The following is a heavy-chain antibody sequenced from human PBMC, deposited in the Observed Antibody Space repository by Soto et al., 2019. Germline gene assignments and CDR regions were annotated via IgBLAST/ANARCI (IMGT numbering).Heavy chain of an antibody. Sequence: PGGSLRLSCAASGFTFSSYGMHWVRQAPGKGLEWVAVISYDGSNKYYADCVKGRFTISRDNSKNTLYLQMNSLRAEDTAVYYCAKGLFPRGYCISTSCYDYYYYGMDVWGQGTTVTVSS. CDR3: AKGLFPRGYCISTSCYDYYYYGMDV. D-gene: IGHD2-2*01. V-gene: IGHV3-30*18. J-gene: IGHJ6*02. CDR1: GFTFSSYG. CDR2: ISYDGSNK.